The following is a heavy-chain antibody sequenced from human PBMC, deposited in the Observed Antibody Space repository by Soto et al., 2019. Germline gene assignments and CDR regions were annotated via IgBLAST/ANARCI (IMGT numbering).Heavy chain of an antibody. CDR1: GFSLSTSGVG. CDR2: IYWDDDK. V-gene: IGHV2-5*02. CDR3: SYRPSGIAARRSNWFDP. Sequence: SGPTLVNPTQTLTLTCTFSGFSLSTSGVGVGWIRQPPGKALEWLALIYWDDDKRYSPSLKSRLTITKDTSKNQVVLTMTNMDTVDTATYYCSYRPSGIAARRSNWFDPWGQGTLVTVCS. J-gene: IGHJ5*02. D-gene: IGHD6-6*01.